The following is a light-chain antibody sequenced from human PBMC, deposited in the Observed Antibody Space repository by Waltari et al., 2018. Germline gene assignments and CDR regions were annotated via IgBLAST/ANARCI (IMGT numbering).Light chain of an antibody. CDR2: NVS. Sequence: QSTLTQPASVSGSPGQSITLSCTGTNIDVGGYDYVSWYQQHPGKAPKLIICNVSIRPSGVSFRFSGSKSANVASLTISGLLPEDEADYYCSSYTSDSTYVFGTGSKVTVL. J-gene: IGLJ1*01. V-gene: IGLV2-14*01. CDR1: NIDVGGYDY. CDR3: SSYTSDSTYV.